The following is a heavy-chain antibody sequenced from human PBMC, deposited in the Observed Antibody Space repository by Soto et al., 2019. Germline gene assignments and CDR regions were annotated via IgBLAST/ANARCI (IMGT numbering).Heavy chain of an antibody. CDR1: GFTFGDYA. D-gene: IGHD4-17*01. CDR3: ARDTDHGDYVGDH. CDR2: IRTKAYGWAT. J-gene: IGHJ4*02. V-gene: IGHV3-49*03. Sequence: GGSLRLSCVTSGFTFGDYAVSWFRQPPGKGLEWVSLIRTKAYGWATDYAASVKGRLTISRDDSKSIAFLQMNSLKTEDTGVYYCARDTDHGDYVGDHWGQGTLVTVSS.